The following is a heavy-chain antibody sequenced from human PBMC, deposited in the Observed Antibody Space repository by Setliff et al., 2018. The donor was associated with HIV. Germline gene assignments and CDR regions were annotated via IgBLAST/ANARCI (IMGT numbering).Heavy chain of an antibody. CDR3: AKDRGGRGDGLGMDV. CDR1: GFTFDDYT. J-gene: IGHJ6*02. CDR2: ISWDGGST. V-gene: IGHV3-43*01. D-gene: IGHD3-16*01. Sequence: PGGSLRLSCAASGFTFDDYTMHWVRQAPGKGLEWVSLISWDGGSTYYADSVKGRFTISRDNSKNSLYLQMNSLRTEDTALYYFAKDRGGRGDGLGMDVWGQGTTVTVSS.